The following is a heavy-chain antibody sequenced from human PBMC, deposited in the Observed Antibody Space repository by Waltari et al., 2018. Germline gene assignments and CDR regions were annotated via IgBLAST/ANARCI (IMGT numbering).Heavy chain of an antibody. D-gene: IGHD1-26*01. CDR3: ARDPGPIVGAPDY. J-gene: IGHJ4*02. Sequence: VQLVQSGTEVKKPGASVKVSCQASGYSFTDYHLHWVRQTPGQGLEWLGWINPKNGDTGYAQNFLGRVTMTRDTSINTVYMDLSGLRSDDTAVFYCARDPGPIVGAPDYWGQGTLVTVSS. CDR2: INPKNGDT. CDR1: GYSFTDYH. V-gene: IGHV1-2*02.